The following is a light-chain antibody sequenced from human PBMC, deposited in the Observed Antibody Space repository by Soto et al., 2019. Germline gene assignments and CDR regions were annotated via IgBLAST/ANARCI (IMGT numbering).Light chain of an antibody. J-gene: IGKJ1*01. CDR2: GAS. V-gene: IGKV3-20*01. CDR1: QSVSNNY. Sequence: TQSPGTLSLSPGERATLSCRASQSVSNNYLAWYQQKPGQAPRLLIYGASNRATGIPDRFSGSGSGTDFTLTISRLEPEDFALYFCHQYGGSMETFGQGTKVDIK. CDR3: HQYGGSMET.